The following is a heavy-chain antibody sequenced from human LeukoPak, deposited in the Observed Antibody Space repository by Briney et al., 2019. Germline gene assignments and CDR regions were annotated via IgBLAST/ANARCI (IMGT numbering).Heavy chain of an antibody. D-gene: IGHD6-19*01. CDR2: ISYDGTNK. CDR3: ARAYSSGWYGDFDY. CDR1: GFTFSSYA. V-gene: IGHV3-30*04. Sequence: GGSLRLSCAASGFTFSSYAMHWVRQAPGKGLEWVAVISYDGTNKYCADSVKGRFTISRDNSKNTLYLQMNSLRAEDTAVYYCARAYSSGWYGDFDYWGQGTLVTVPS. J-gene: IGHJ4*02.